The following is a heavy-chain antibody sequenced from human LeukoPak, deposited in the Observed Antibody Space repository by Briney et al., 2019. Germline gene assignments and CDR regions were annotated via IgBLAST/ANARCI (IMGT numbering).Heavy chain of an antibody. Sequence: ASVKVSCKVSGYTLTELSMHWVRQAPGKGLEWMGGFDPEDGEAIYAQKFQGRVTMTEDTSTDTAYMELSSLRSEDTAVYYCAKKIGIHNDGYYYDSSGYPWYFDYWGQGTLVTVSS. D-gene: IGHD3-22*01. J-gene: IGHJ4*02. CDR1: GYTLTELS. CDR2: FDPEDGEA. CDR3: AKKIGIHNDGYYYDSSGYPWYFDY. V-gene: IGHV1-24*01.